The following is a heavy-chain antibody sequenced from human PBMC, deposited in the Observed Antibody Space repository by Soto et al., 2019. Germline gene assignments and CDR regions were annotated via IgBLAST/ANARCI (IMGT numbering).Heavy chain of an antibody. Sequence: SQTLSLTCAISGDSVPSNSAAWNWIRQSPSRGLEWLGRTYYRSKWYNDYAVSVKSRITINPDTSKNQFSLQLNSVTPEDTAVYYCARESGHPNWFGSPGGGYFDYWGQGTLVTVS. D-gene: IGHD3-10*01. CDR3: ARESGHPNWFGSPGGGYFDY. J-gene: IGHJ4*02. CDR2: TYYRSKWYN. V-gene: IGHV6-1*01. CDR1: GDSVPSNSAA.